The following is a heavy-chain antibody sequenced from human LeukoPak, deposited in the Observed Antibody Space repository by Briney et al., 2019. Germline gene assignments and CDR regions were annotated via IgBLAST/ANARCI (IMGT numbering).Heavy chain of an antibody. J-gene: IGHJ6*02. CDR3: ARGGITMVRGATPFFEYYGMDV. Sequence: ASVKVSCKASGYTFTSYAMHWVRQAPGQRLEWMGWINAGNGNTKYSQKFQGRVTITRDTSASTAYMELSSLRSEDTAVYYCARGGITMVRGATPFFEYYGMDVWGQGATVTVSS. D-gene: IGHD3-10*01. CDR2: INAGNGNT. V-gene: IGHV1-3*01. CDR1: GYTFTSYA.